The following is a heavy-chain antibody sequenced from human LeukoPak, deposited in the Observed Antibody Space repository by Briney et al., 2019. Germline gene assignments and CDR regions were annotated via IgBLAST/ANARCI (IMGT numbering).Heavy chain of an antibody. Sequence: ASVNVSCKASGGTFISYAISWVRQAPGQGLEWMGGIIPIFGTANYAQKFQGRVTITADESTSTAYMELSSLRSEDTAVYYCARGFRERSGYEPLRYWGQGTLVTVSS. CDR1: GGTFISYA. CDR3: ARGFRERSGYEPLRY. D-gene: IGHD5-12*01. V-gene: IGHV1-69*13. J-gene: IGHJ4*02. CDR2: IIPIFGTA.